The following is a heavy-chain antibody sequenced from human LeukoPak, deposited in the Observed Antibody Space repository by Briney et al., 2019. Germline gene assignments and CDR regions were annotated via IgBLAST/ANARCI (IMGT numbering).Heavy chain of an antibody. V-gene: IGHV4-31*03. CDR2: IYYSGST. J-gene: IGHJ4*02. Sequence: SETLSLTCTVSGGSISSGGYYWSWIRQHPGKGLEWIGYIYYSGSTYYNPSLKSRVTISVDTSKNQFSLKLSSVTAADTAVYYCAREVRYSRYFDYWGQGTLVTVSS. CDR3: AREVRYSRYFDY. CDR1: GGSISSGGYY. D-gene: IGHD6-13*01.